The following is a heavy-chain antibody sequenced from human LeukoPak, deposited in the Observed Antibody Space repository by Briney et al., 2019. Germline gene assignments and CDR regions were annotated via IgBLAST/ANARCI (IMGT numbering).Heavy chain of an antibody. CDR1: GFTLSDYW. D-gene: IGHD5-12*01. CDR2: IISDGSRI. Sequence: PGGSLRLSCAASGFTLSDYWMHWVRQAPGKGLVWVSRIISDGSRIIYADSVKGRFTISRDNAKNTVYLQMNSLRADDTAVYFCARAPQIGFSGFDKNYWGQGTLVTVSS. V-gene: IGHV3-74*01. CDR3: ARAPQIGFSGFDKNY. J-gene: IGHJ4*02.